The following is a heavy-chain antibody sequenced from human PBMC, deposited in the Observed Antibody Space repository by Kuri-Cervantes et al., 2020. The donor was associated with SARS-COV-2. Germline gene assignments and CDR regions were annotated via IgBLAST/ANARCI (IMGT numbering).Heavy chain of an antibody. V-gene: IGHV3-48*02. J-gene: IGHJ4*02. D-gene: IGHD3-9*01. CDR1: GFTFSSHS. CDR2: ISSSSSTT. CDR3: ARTYYDILTGYCPFDY. Sequence: GGSLKVSCAASGFTFSSHSMNWVRQAPGKGLEWVSYISSSSSTTYYADSVKGRFTISRDNAKNSLYLQMNSLRDEDTAVYYCARTYYDILTGYCPFDYWGQGTLVTVSS.